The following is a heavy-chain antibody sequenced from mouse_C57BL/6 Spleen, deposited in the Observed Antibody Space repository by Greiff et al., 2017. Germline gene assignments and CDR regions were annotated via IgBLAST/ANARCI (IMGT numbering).Heavy chain of an antibody. Sequence: EVKLVESGGGLVKPGGSLKLSCAASGFTFSDYGMHWVRQAPEKGLEWVAYISSGSSTIYYADTVKGRFTSSRDNAKNTLFLQMTSLRSEDTAMYYCARPDYYGSSWFAYWGQGTLVTVSA. D-gene: IGHD1-1*01. V-gene: IGHV5-17*01. CDR3: ARPDYYGSSWFAY. J-gene: IGHJ3*01. CDR1: GFTFSDYG. CDR2: ISSGSSTI.